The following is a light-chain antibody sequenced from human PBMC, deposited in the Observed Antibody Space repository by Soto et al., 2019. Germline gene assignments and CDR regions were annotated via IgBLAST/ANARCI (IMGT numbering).Light chain of an antibody. V-gene: IGLV2-23*01. Sequence: QSVLTQPASVSGSPGQSITISCTGTSRDVGSYNLVSWYQQHPGKAPKLMIYEGSKRPSGVSNRFSGSKSGNTASLTISGLQAEDEADYYCCSYAGSSTPYVVFGGGTKLTVL. CDR3: CSYAGSSTPYVV. CDR1: SRDVGSYNL. CDR2: EGS. J-gene: IGLJ2*01.